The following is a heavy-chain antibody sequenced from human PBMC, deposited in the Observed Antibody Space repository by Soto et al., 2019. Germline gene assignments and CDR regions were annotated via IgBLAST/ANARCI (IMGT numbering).Heavy chain of an antibody. D-gene: IGHD1-26*01. CDR3: ARDAIVGATPIDY. CDR2: ISSSSSYI. CDR1: GFTFSSYS. J-gene: IGHJ4*02. V-gene: IGHV3-21*01. Sequence: EVQLVESGGGLVKPGGSLRLSCAASGFTFSSYSMNWVRQAPGKGLEGVSSISSSSSYIYYADSVKGRFTISRDNAKNTLYLQMNSLRADDTAVYYCARDAIVGATPIDYWGQGTLVTVSS.